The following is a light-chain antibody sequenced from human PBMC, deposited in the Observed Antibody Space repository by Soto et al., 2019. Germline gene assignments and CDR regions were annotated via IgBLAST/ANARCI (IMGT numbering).Light chain of an antibody. CDR2: DVS. CDR3: SSYTSSSIYV. Sequence: QYVLTQPASVSSSPVQSITISCTGTSSDVGGYNYVSWYQQHPGKAPKLMIYDVSNRPSGVSNRFSGSKSGNTASLTISGLQAEDEADYYCSSYTSSSIYVFGTGTKVTVL. J-gene: IGLJ1*01. V-gene: IGLV2-14*01. CDR1: SSDVGGYNY.